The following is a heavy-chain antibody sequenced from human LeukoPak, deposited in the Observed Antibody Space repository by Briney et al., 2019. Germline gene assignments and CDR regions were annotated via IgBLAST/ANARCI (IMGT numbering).Heavy chain of an antibody. D-gene: IGHD7-27*01. CDR2: ISNDGSST. CDR1: GFTFSSYW. J-gene: IGHJ3*02. CDR3: ARERAGEDAFDI. Sequence: GGSLRLSCAASGFTFSSYWMHWVRQGPGKGLVWVSRISNDGSSTSYADSVKGRFTISRDNAKNSLYLQINSLRVEDTAVYYCARERAGEDAFDIWGQGTMVTVSS. V-gene: IGHV3-74*01.